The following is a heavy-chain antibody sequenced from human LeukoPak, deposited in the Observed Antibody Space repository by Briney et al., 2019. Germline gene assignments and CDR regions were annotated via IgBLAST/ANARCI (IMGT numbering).Heavy chain of an antibody. V-gene: IGHV3-21*01. CDR2: ISSSSSYI. Sequence: PGGSLRLSCAASGFTVRSNYMSWVRQAPGKGLEWVSSISSSSSYIYYADSVKGRFTISRDNAKNSLYLQMNSLRAEDTAVYYCARATTGFGAFDFWGQGTMVTVSS. CDR1: GFTVRSNY. CDR3: ARATTGFGAFDF. D-gene: IGHD1-1*01. J-gene: IGHJ3*01.